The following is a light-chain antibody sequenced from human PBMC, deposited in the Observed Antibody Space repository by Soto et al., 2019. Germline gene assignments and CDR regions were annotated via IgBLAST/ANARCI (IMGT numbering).Light chain of an antibody. CDR1: QSVNIN. J-gene: IGKJ3*01. CDR2: GAS. CDR3: QQYNDWPLT. Sequence: ETVLTQSPATLSASPGERATLSCRASQSVNINLAWYLQKPGQAPRLLIYGASTRATGIAARFSGSGSGTEFTLTIGSLQSEDFAVYYCQQYNDWPLTFGPGTTVDIK. V-gene: IGKV3-15*01.